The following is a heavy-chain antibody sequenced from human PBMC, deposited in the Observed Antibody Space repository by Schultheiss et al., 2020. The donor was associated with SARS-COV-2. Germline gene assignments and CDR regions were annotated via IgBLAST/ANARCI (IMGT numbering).Heavy chain of an antibody. D-gene: IGHD6-19*01. J-gene: IGHJ6*04. CDR1: GFTFSSYG. Sequence: GGSLRLSCAASGFTFSSYGMHWVRQAPGKGLEWVAVISYDGSNKYYADSVKGRFTISRDKAKNSLYLQMNSLRGEDTALYYCAKDSGSRGWYKYNAMDVWGKGTTVTVSS. V-gene: IGHV3-30*18. CDR3: AKDSGSRGWYKYNAMDV. CDR2: ISYDGSNK.